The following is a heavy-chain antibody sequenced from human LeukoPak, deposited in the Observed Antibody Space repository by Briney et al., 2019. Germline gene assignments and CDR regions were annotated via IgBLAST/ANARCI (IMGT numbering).Heavy chain of an antibody. CDR1: GGSISSYY. Sequence: PSETLSLTCTVSGGSISSYYWSWIRQPPGKGLEWIAYISNSGSTYYNPSLKSRVTMSEDTSKNQFSLKLSSVTAADTAVYYCATGWVVVVSDAFDIWGQGTMVTVSS. V-gene: IGHV4-59*12. CDR3: ATGWVVVVSDAFDI. D-gene: IGHD3-22*01. J-gene: IGHJ3*02. CDR2: ISNSGST.